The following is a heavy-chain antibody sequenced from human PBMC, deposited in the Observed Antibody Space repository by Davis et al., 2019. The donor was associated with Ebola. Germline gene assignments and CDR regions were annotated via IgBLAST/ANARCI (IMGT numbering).Heavy chain of an antibody. J-gene: IGHJ4*02. CDR2: ISSSGNTI. D-gene: IGHD6-19*01. CDR3: ARAGYSSGSFFFDY. CDR1: GFTFSSYE. V-gene: IGHV3-48*03. Sequence: GESLKISCAASGFTFSSYEMNLVRQAPGKGLEWVSYISSSGNTIYYADPVKGRFTISRDNAKSSLFLQMNSLRAEDTAIYYCARAGYSSGSFFFDYWGQGTLVTVSS.